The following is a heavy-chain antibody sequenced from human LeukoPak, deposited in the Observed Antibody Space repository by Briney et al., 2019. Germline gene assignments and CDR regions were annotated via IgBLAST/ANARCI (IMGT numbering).Heavy chain of an antibody. CDR2: LKSKTDGGTT. D-gene: IGHD6-19*01. V-gene: IGHV3-15*01. CDR1: GFTFSNAW. Sequence: GGSLRLSCAASGFTFSNAWMSWVRQAPGEGLEWVGRLKSKTDGGTTDYAAPVKGRFSISRDDSKNTLYLKINRLKTEETAVYYCTTEGFSSGWFRFRWYYFDYWGQRTLVTVSS. J-gene: IGHJ4*02. CDR3: TTEGFSSGWFRFRWYYFDY.